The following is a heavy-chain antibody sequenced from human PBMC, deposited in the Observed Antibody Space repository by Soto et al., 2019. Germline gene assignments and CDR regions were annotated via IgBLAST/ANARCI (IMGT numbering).Heavy chain of an antibody. Sequence: GGSLRLSCASSGFTFSSYGMHWVRQAPGKGLEWVAVIWYDGSNKYYADSVKGRFTISRDNSKNTLYLQMNSLRAEDTAVYYCARDRLRSSGYCYRLSLDPWGQGTLVTVSS. CDR2: IWYDGSNK. J-gene: IGHJ5*02. V-gene: IGHV3-33*01. D-gene: IGHD3-22*01. CDR1: GFTFSSYG. CDR3: ARDRLRSSGYCYRLSLDP.